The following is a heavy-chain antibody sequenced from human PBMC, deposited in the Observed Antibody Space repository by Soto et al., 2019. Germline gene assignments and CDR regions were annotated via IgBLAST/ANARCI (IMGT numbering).Heavy chain of an antibody. D-gene: IGHD3-16*01. Sequence: GGSLRLSCAASGFTFSYRYMDWVRPAPGKGLEWVGRTKNKANSYTTEYAASVKGRFTISRDYSRDSVYLQMNSLKTDDTAVYYCTIEGAYPGPDFDYWGQGTLVTVSS. CDR1: GFTFSYRY. J-gene: IGHJ4*02. CDR2: TKNKANSYTT. V-gene: IGHV3-72*01. CDR3: TIEGAYPGPDFDY.